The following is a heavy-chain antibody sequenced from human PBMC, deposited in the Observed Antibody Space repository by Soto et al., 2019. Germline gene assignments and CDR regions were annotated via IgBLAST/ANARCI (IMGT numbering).Heavy chain of an antibody. D-gene: IGHD5-12*01. CDR1: GGSINTFY. J-gene: IGHJ4*02. CDR2: IFSSGST. V-gene: IGHV4-4*07. Sequence: SETLSLTCTVSGGSINTFYWRWVRQPAGKGLEWIGRIFSSGSTSFNLSLESRVAMSVDTSKNHFSLNLSSVTAADMAVYYCAREGSYSAYNFAHGIQLWSFDFWGQGALVTVSS. CDR3: AREGSYSAYNFAHGIQLWSFDF.